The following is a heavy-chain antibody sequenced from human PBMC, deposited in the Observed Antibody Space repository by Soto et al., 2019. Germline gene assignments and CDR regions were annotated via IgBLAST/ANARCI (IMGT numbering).Heavy chain of an antibody. Sequence: WASVKVSCKASGGTFSSYAISWVRQAPGQGLEWMGGIIPIFGTANYAQKFQGRVTITADESTSTAYMELSSLRSEDTAVYYCARGGAGAAYGDYWGQGTLVTVSS. J-gene: IGHJ4*02. D-gene: IGHD3-16*01. CDR2: IIPIFGTA. CDR3: ARGGAGAAYGDY. CDR1: GGTFSSYA. V-gene: IGHV1-69*13.